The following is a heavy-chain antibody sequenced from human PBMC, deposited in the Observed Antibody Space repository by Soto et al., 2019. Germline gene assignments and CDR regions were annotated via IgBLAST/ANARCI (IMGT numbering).Heavy chain of an antibody. CDR3: TKEMHDIWLRSFFDQ. Sequence: QVQLVESGGGVVHPGRSLRLSCTASGFSFNNYGMHWVRQAPGKGLEWVAAIWYDGSNENYSDSVKGRFTISRDNSKNMLYLQMNSLRAEDTAVYYCTKEMHDIWLRSFFDQWGQGTLVAVSS. J-gene: IGHJ4*02. V-gene: IGHV3-33*06. D-gene: IGHD5-18*01. CDR1: GFSFNNYG. CDR2: IWYDGSNE.